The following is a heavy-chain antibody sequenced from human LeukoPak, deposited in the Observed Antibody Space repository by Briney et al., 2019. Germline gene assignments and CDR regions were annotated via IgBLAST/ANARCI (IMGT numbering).Heavy chain of an antibody. Sequence: GGSLRLSCAASGFTFSSYAMSWVRQAPGKGLEWVSAISGSGGSTYYADSVKGRFTISRDNSNNTVFLQMNSVRVEDTAVYYCARVWFGYFFQWGQGALVTVSS. D-gene: IGHD3-10*01. CDR3: ARVWFGYFFQ. J-gene: IGHJ4*02. V-gene: IGHV3-23*01. CDR2: ISGSGGST. CDR1: GFTFSSYA.